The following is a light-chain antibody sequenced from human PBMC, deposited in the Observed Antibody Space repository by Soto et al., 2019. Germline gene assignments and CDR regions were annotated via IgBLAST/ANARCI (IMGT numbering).Light chain of an antibody. CDR2: GAS. CDR1: QSVNRN. CDR3: QQYGSSPFT. J-gene: IGKJ3*01. V-gene: IGKV3-15*01. Sequence: EKVMTQSPATLSVSPGESATLSCRASQSVNRNLAWYQQKPGQTPRLLIYGASTRAAGVPVRFSGSGSGTDFNLTISSLQSEDFAVYYCQQYGSSPFTFGPGTKVGIK.